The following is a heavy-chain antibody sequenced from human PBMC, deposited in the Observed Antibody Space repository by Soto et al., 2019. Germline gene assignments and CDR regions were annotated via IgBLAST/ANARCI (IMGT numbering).Heavy chain of an antibody. D-gene: IGHD2-21*02. CDR1: GFTISSYA. CDR2: ISGSGGST. V-gene: IGHV3-23*01. CDR3: AKESPWGDSGI. J-gene: IGHJ3*02. Sequence: PGRSLRLSCAASGFTISSYAMRWVLQAPGKGLEWVSAISGSGGSTYYADSVKGRFTISRDNSKNTLYLQMNSLRADDTVVYYCAKESPWGDSGIWGQGTMVPVSS.